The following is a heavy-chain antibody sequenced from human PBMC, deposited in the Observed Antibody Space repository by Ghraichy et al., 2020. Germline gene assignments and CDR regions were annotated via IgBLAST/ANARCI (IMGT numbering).Heavy chain of an antibody. V-gene: IGHV3-33*01. D-gene: IGHD2-21*02. Sequence: GGSLRLSCSASGFTFSTYGMHWVRQAPGKGLEWVALIWLDGSKDYYAGSVKGRFTVSKDSSKNTVNLQMNSLKVEDTAVYYCARDLWATHGYSSDCSSLDTWGQGTLVTVSS. CDR3: ARDLWATHGYSSDCSSLDT. J-gene: IGHJ5*02. CDR1: GFTFSTYG. CDR2: IWLDGSKD.